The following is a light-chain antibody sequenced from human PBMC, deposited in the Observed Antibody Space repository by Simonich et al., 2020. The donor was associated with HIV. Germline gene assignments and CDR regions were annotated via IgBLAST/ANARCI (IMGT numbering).Light chain of an antibody. CDR2: GAS. Sequence: EVVMTQSPATLSVSPGERATLTCRASQSVSNNFAWYQKKPGPAPRLLIYGASTRATGIPARFSGSGSGTEFTLTISSMQSEDFAVYYCQQYDKWPLFFGQGTKLELK. V-gene: IGKV3-15*01. J-gene: IGKJ2*01. CDR3: QQYDKWPLF. CDR1: QSVSNN.